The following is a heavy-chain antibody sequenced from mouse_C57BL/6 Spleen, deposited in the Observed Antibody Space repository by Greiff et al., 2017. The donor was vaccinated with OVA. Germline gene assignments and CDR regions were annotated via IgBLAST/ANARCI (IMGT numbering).Heavy chain of an antibody. D-gene: IGHD2-1*01. CDR3: APHYGNWYFDV. V-gene: IGHV1-64*01. CDR2: IHPNSGST. Sequence: QVQLQQPGAELVKPGASVKLSCKASGYTFTSYWMHWVKQRPGQGLEWIGMIHPNSGSTNYNEKFKSKATLTVDKSSSTAYMQLSSLTSEDSAVYYCAPHYGNWYFDVWGTGTTVTVSS. CDR1: GYTFTSYW. J-gene: IGHJ1*03.